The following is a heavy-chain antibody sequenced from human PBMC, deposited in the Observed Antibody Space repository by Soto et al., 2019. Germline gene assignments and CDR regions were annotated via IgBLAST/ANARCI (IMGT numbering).Heavy chain of an antibody. D-gene: IGHD3-3*01. V-gene: IGHV3-7*01. J-gene: IGHJ4*02. CDR1: GVTFSNLW. CDR3: ATRPPHGMYYAVFDY. CDR2: IKEDGSEM. Sequence: EVHLVESGGDLVQPGGSLRLSCAVSGVTFSNLWMTWLRQAPGRGLEWVANIKEDGSEMYYVDSVKGRFFISRDNSKNSLYLQMNNLRVDDTAVYYCATRPPHGMYYAVFDYWGQGTLVTVSS.